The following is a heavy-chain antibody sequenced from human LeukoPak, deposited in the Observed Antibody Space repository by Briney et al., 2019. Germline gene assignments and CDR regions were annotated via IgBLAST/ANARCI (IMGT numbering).Heavy chain of an antibody. CDR1: GYTFIDYG. D-gene: IGHD6-13*01. V-gene: IGHV1-18*01. Sequence: VASVKVSCKASGYTFIDYGVSWVRQAPGQGLEWMGWISTYNGHTYYAQKPQGRVTMTTDTSTSTAYMELRSLRSDDTAVYYCARDAAAARPFDYWGQGTLVTVSS. CDR2: ISTYNGHT. J-gene: IGHJ4*02. CDR3: ARDAAAARPFDY.